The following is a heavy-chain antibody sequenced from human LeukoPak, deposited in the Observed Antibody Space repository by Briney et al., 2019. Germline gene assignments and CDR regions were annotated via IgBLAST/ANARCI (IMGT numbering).Heavy chain of an antibody. D-gene: IGHD3/OR15-3a*01. J-gene: IGHJ4*02. V-gene: IGHV1-46*01. CDR1: GYTFTSYY. CDR2: IIPIFGTA. Sequence: ASVKVSCKASGYTFTSYYMHWVRQAPGQGLEWMGGIIPIFGTANYAQKFQGRVTITKDTSANTVYMEVTSLTSEDMGVYFCARAKRPKDFWTGFSFHYFDYWGQGTLVTVSS. CDR3: ARAKRPKDFWTGFSFHYFDY.